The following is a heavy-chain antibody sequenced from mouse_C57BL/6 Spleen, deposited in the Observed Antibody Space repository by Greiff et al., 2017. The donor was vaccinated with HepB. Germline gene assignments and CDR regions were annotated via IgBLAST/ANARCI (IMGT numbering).Heavy chain of an antibody. J-gene: IGHJ2*01. Sequence: VQGVESGPELVKPGASVKISCKASGYAFSSSWMNWVKQRPGKGLEWIGRIYPGDGDTNYNGKFKGKATLTADKSSSTAYMQLSSLTSEDSAVYFCARGDTTEFDYWGQGTTLTVSS. CDR1: GYAFSSSW. CDR2: IYPGDGDT. V-gene: IGHV1-82*01. D-gene: IGHD1-1*01. CDR3: ARGDTTEFDY.